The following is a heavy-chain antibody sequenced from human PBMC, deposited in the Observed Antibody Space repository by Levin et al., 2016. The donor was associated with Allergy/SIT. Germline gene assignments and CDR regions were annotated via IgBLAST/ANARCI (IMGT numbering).Heavy chain of an antibody. CDR2: INAGNGNT. Sequence: ASVKVSCKASGYTFTSYAMHWVRQAPGQRLEWMGWINAGNGNTKYSQKFQGRVTITRDTSASTAYMELSSLRSEDTAVYYCARDRGKYCSGGSCFSPYFDYWGQGTLVTVSS. CDR1: GYTFTSYA. V-gene: IGHV1-3*01. CDR3: ARDRGKYCSGGSCFSPYFDY. J-gene: IGHJ4*02. D-gene: IGHD2-15*01.